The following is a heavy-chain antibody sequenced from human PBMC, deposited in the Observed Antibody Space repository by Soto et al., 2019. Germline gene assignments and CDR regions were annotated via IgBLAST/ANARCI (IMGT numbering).Heavy chain of an antibody. CDR2: IYTSGST. Sequence: SETLSLTGTVSGGSISSYYLSLIRQRAVKGREWIGRIYTSGSTNYNPSLKSRVTMSVDTCKNQFSLKVSSVTAAHTAVYYCARSQPYYDILTGYYSAYYYYGMDVWGQGTTVTVSS. D-gene: IGHD3-9*01. CDR1: GGSISSYY. J-gene: IGHJ6*02. CDR3: ARSQPYYDILTGYYSAYYYYGMDV. V-gene: IGHV4-4*07.